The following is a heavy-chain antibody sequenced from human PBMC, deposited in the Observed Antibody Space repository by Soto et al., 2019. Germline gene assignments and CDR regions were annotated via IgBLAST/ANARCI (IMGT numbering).Heavy chain of an antibody. CDR3: AKDHQIAVAGYFHC. J-gene: IGHJ4*02. V-gene: IGHV3-23*01. D-gene: IGHD6-19*01. CDR1: GFTFSSYA. CDR2: ISGSGGST. Sequence: GGSLRLSCAAAGFTFSSYAMSWVRQAPGKGLEWVSGISGSGGSTYHADSVRGRFTISRDNSKNTLYLQMNSLRAEDTAVYYCAKDHQIAVAGYFHCWGQGTLVTVPQ.